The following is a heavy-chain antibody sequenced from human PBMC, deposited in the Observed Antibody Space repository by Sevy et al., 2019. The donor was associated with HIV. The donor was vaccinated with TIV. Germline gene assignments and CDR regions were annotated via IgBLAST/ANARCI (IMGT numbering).Heavy chain of an antibody. CDR3: ATDSTTRSGDLSY. CDR1: GFTFSNYG. Sequence: GGSLRLSCAASGFTFSNYGMHWVRQPPGKGLEWVAFIRYDGSHSYYVDSAKGRFTLCRDKSKNTLYLQTNSRRTEDTAVYDCATDSTTRSGDLSYWGQGDLVTVSS. D-gene: IGHD2-15*01. V-gene: IGHV3-30*02. J-gene: IGHJ4*02. CDR2: IRYDGSHS.